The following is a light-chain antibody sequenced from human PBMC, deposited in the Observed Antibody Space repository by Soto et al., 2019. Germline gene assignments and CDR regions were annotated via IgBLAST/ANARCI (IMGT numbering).Light chain of an antibody. J-gene: IGLJ3*02. CDR2: EVS. V-gene: IGLV2-14*01. CDR1: TSDVGGFDS. Sequence: QSALTQPASVSGSPGQSITISCTATTSDVGGFDSVSWYQQHPGTAPRVIIYEVSNRPSGVSYRFSGSKSGNTASLTISGLQADDEADYYCSSYTTSNTWLFGGGTKVTVL. CDR3: SSYTTSNTWL.